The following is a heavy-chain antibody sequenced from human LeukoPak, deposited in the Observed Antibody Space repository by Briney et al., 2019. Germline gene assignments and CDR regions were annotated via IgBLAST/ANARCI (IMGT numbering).Heavy chain of an antibody. D-gene: IGHD3-22*01. J-gene: IGHJ3*02. CDR3: ARAYSSGYYPDAFDI. CDR1: GGTFSNNV. Sequence: GASVKVSCKVSGGTFSNNVINWVRQATGQGLEWMGWMNPNSGNTGYAQKFQGRVTITRNTSISTAYMELSSLRSEDTAVYYCARAYSSGYYPDAFDIWGQGTMVTVSS. CDR2: MNPNSGNT. V-gene: IGHV1-8*03.